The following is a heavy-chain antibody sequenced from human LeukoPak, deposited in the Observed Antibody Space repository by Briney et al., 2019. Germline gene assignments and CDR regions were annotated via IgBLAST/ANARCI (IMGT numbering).Heavy chain of an antibody. V-gene: IGHV3-23*01. CDR3: ARSRGVSTRSNFDY. CDR1: GFTFSSYA. Sequence: GGSLRLSCAASGFTFSSYAMSWVRQAPGKGLEWVSAISGSGGSTYYADSVKGRFTISRDNSKNTLYLQMKSLRAEDTAVYYCARSRGVSTRSNFDYCGQGTLVTVSS. CDR2: ISGSGGST. D-gene: IGHD3-10*01. J-gene: IGHJ4*02.